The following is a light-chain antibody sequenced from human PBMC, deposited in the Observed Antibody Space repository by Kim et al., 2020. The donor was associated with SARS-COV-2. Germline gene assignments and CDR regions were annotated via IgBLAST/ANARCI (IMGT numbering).Light chain of an antibody. V-gene: IGLV2-14*03. CDR3: GSYISSSDLYV. J-gene: IGLJ1*01. CDR1: SSDIGPYNF. CDR2: DVT. Sequence: QSALTQPASVSGSPGQSIAISCTGTSSDIGPYNFVSWYQQHPGKAPKLMIYDVTKRPSGVSNRFSGSKSGNTASLTISGLQAEDEADYFCGSYISSSDLYVFGSGTKVTVL.